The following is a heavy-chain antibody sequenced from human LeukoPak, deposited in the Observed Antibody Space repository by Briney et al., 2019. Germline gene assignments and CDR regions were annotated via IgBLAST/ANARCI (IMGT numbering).Heavy chain of an antibody. CDR2: INNNGGST. D-gene: IGHD6-13*01. J-gene: IGHJ4*02. CDR1: GFTFSGYP. Sequence: PGGSLRLSCSASGFTFSGYPMHWVRQAPGMGLEYVSTINNNGGSTYYADSVKGRFTVSRDNSKSTLYLQMSSLRAEDTAVYYCAGSRSTGYWGQGTLVTVSS. CDR3: AGSRSTGY. V-gene: IGHV3-64D*06.